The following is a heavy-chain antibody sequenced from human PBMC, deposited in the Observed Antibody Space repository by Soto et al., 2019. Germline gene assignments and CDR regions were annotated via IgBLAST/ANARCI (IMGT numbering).Heavy chain of an antibody. CDR3: AKDQVLLRYFDWLFFDY. D-gene: IGHD3-9*01. V-gene: IGHV3-30*18. J-gene: IGHJ4*02. CDR1: GFTFSSYG. CDR2: ISYDGSNK. Sequence: GGSLRLSCAASGFTFSSYGMHWVRQAPGKGLEWVAVISYDGSNKYYADSVKGRFTISRDNSKNSLYLQMNSLRAEDTAVFYCAKDQVLLRYFDWLFFDYWGQGTLVTVSS.